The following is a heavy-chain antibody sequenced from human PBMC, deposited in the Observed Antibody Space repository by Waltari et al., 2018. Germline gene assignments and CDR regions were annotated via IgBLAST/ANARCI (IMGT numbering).Heavy chain of an antibody. CDR3: ATAPWGMATKIPKGFDY. CDR1: GYTFTDYY. D-gene: IGHD3-16*01. J-gene: IGHJ4*02. CDR2: VDPEDGET. Sequence: EVQLVQSGAEVKKPGATVKISCKASGYTFTDYYLHWVQQAPGKGLEWMGRVDPEDGETIYAEKFQGRVTITADTSTDTAYMELSSLRSEDTAVYYCATAPWGMATKIPKGFDYWGQGTLVTVSS. V-gene: IGHV1-69-2*01.